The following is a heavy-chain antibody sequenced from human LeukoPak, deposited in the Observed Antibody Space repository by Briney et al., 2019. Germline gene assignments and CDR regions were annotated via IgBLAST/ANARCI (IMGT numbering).Heavy chain of an antibody. J-gene: IGHJ4*02. D-gene: IGHD7-27*01. V-gene: IGHV4-61*05. Sequence: PSETLSLTCTVSGGSISSSSYSWGWIRQPPGKGLEWIGYIYHTGSTSYSPSLKSRVTISADTSQNQFSLKLSSVTAADTAVYYCASRKLGNDYWGQGTLVTVSS. CDR1: GGSISSSSYS. CDR2: IYHTGST. CDR3: ASRKLGNDY.